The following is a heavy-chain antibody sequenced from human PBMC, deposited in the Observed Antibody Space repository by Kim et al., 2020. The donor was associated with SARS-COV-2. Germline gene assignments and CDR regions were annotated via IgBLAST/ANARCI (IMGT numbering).Heavy chain of an antibody. J-gene: IGHJ4*02. Sequence: GGSLRLSCVGTGLSFTPYWMDWVRQAPGKGLEWVANIKYDGSEINYVGFVRGRFTISRDNAKNSVFLQMNNLRAEDTGLYYCGRDVFGSGSYWGQGSLVTVSS. CDR1: GLSFTPYW. D-gene: IGHD6-19*01. CDR3: GRDVFGSGSY. V-gene: IGHV3-7*01. CDR2: IKYDGSEI.